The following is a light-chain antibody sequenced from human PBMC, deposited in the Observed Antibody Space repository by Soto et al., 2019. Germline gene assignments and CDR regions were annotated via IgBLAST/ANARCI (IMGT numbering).Light chain of an antibody. Sequence: IQLTQSPSSLSASVGARVTITCRASQAISSYLAWYQQKPGKAPNLLIYAASTLQSGVPSRFSGGGSGTDFTLTISSLQPEDFATYYCQQLNSYPRTFGGGTKVDIK. V-gene: IGKV1-9*01. J-gene: IGKJ4*01. CDR2: AAS. CDR1: QAISSY. CDR3: QQLNSYPRT.